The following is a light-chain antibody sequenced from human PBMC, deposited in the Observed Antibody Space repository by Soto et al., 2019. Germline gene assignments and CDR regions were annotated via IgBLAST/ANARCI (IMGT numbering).Light chain of an antibody. J-gene: IGKJ1*01. Sequence: DIQMTQSPSTLSASVGDRVTITCRASQSISSWLAWYQQKPGKAPKLLIYKASSLESGVPSRFSGSGSGTEFILTISSLQPDDFATYYCQQYSTYWTFGQGTKVEIK. CDR2: KAS. V-gene: IGKV1-5*03. CDR1: QSISSW. CDR3: QQYSTYWT.